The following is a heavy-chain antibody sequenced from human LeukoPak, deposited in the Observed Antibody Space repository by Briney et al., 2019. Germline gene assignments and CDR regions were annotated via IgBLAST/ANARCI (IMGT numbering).Heavy chain of an antibody. Sequence: SETLSLTCTVSGGSISSYYWSWIRQPPGKGLEWIGYIYYSGSTNYNPSLKSRVTISVDTSKNQFSLKLSSVTAADTAVYYCARVSGYDWESFYDYWGQGTLVTVSS. CDR3: ARVSGYDWESFYDY. CDR2: IYYSGST. J-gene: IGHJ4*02. V-gene: IGHV4-59*01. CDR1: GGSISSYY. D-gene: IGHD5-12*01.